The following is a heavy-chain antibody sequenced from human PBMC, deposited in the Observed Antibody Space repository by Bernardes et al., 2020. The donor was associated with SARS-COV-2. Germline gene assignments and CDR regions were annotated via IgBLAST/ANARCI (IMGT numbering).Heavy chain of an antibody. CDR3: AKTAATDASGGGAFVI. V-gene: IGHV3-23*01. J-gene: IGHJ3*02. Sequence: GGSLRLSCAASGFSFSSYAMTWVRQAPGKRLEWVSVISGGGETTFYVDSVKGRFTISRDYSRKTLYLEMSNLRGDDTALYSCAKTAATDASGGGAFVIWGQGT. CDR1: GFSFSSYA. D-gene: IGHD3-10*01. CDR2: ISGGGETT.